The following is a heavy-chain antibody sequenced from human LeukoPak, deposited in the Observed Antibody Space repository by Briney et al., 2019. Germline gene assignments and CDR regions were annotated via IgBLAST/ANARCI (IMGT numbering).Heavy chain of an antibody. CDR1: GGSISSYF. D-gene: IGHD6-19*01. CDR3: ARVSSLGWWFDY. V-gene: IGHV4-59*01. CDR2: INHSGST. J-gene: IGHJ4*02. Sequence: SETLSLTCTVSGGSISSYFWSWIRQPPGKGLEWIGEINHSGSTNYNPSLKSRVTISVDTSKNQFSLKLSSVTAADTAVYYCARVSSLGWWFDYWGQGTLVTVSS.